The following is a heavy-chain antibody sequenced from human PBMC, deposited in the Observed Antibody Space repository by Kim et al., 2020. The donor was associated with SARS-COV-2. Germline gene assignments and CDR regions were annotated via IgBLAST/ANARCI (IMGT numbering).Heavy chain of an antibody. Sequence: ASVMVSCKASGYTFTSYDINWVRQATGQGLEWMGWMNPNSGNTGYAQKFQGRVTMTRNTSISTAYMELSSLRSEDTAVYYCARGSRYFDWLFDWFDPWGQGTLVTVSS. D-gene: IGHD3-9*01. CDR2: MNPNSGNT. V-gene: IGHV1-8*01. CDR1: GYTFTSYD. J-gene: IGHJ5*02. CDR3: ARGSRYFDWLFDWFDP.